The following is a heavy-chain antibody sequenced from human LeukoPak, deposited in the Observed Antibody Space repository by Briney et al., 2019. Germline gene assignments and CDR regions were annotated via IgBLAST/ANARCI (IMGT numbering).Heavy chain of an antibody. CDR1: GFTVSSNY. J-gene: IGHJ6*03. CDR2: IYSGVST. V-gene: IGHV3-53*01. Sequence: GGSLRLSCAASGFTVSSNYMSWVRQAPGKGLEWVSVIYSGVSTYYADSVKGRFTISRDNSKNTLYLQMNSLRAEDTAVYYCARTPLPNCSGGSCYSPYYYYYYMDVWGKGTTVTVSS. D-gene: IGHD2-15*01. CDR3: ARTPLPNCSGGSCYSPYYYYYYMDV.